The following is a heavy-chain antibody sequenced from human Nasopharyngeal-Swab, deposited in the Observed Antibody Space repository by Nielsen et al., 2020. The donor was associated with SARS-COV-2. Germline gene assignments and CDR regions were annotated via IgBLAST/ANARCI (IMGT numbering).Heavy chain of an antibody. CDR2: ISGSGGST. D-gene: IGHD3-22*01. CDR3: ARAYYYGSSGPDAFDI. V-gene: IGHV3-23*01. Sequence: WIRQPPGKGLEWVSAISGSGGSTYYADSVKGRFTISRDNSKNTLYLQMNSLRAEDTAVYYCARAYYYGSSGPDAFDIWGQGTMVTVSS. J-gene: IGHJ3*02.